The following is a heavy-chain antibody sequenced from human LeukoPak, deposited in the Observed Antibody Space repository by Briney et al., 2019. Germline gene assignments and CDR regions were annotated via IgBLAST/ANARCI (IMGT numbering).Heavy chain of an antibody. CDR2: IYTSGST. Sequence: SETLSLTCTVSGGSISSYYWSWIRQPAGKGLEWIGRIYTSGSTNYNPSLKSRVTMSLDTSKNQFSLKLSSVTAADTAVYYCARARGFGDSNWFDPWGQGTLVTVSS. J-gene: IGHJ5*02. V-gene: IGHV4-4*07. CDR1: GGSISSYY. CDR3: ARARGFGDSNWFDP. D-gene: IGHD3-10*01.